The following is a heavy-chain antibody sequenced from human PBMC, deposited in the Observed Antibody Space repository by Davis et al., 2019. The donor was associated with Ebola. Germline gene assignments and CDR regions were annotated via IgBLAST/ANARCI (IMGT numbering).Heavy chain of an antibody. CDR2: IYYSGST. J-gene: IGHJ6*02. CDR1: GGSTSSYY. V-gene: IGHV4-59*08. CDR3: ARGPTYYYGMDV. Sequence: SETLSLTCTVSGGSTSSYYWSWIRQPPGKGLEWIGYIYYSGSTNYNPSLKSRVTISVDTSKNQFSLKLSSVTAADTAVYYCARGPTYYYGMDVWGQGTTVTVSS.